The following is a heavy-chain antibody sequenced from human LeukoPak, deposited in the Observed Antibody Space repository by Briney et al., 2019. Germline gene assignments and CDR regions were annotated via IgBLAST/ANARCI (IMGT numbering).Heavy chain of an antibody. CDR3: ARDSGYYASGFDY. Sequence: GGSLRLSCAASGFTFSSYSMTWVRQAPGKGLEWVSSISAAGNYIYYPDSLRGRFTITRDNAKNSLYLQMNSLRAEDTAVYYCARDSGYYASGFDYWGQGTLVTVSS. D-gene: IGHD3-10*01. J-gene: IGHJ4*02. CDR1: GFTFSSYS. CDR2: ISAAGNYI. V-gene: IGHV3-21*01.